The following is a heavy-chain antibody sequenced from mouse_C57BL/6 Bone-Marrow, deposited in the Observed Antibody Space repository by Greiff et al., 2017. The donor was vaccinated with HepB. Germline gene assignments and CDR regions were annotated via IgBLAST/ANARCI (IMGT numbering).Heavy chain of an antibody. CDR1: GIDFSRYW. Sequence: EVKLMESGAGLVQPGGSLKLSCAASGIDFSRYWMSWVRRAPGKGLEWIGEINPDSSTINNAPTIKDKFIISRDNDKKTLYLQMSKVRSEDAAHYYCAKTSDFDVWGPGTTVTVSS. J-gene: IGHJ1*01. CDR3: AKTSDFDV. CDR2: INPDSSTI. V-gene: IGHV4-1*01.